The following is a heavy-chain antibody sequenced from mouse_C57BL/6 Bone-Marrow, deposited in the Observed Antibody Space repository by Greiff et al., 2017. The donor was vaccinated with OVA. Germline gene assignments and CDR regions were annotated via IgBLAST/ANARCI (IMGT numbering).Heavy chain of an antibody. Sequence: QVQLQQPGAELVKPGASVKLSCKASGYTFTSYWMHWVKQRPGQGLEWIGMIHPNSGSTNYNEKFKSKATLTVDKSSSTAYMQLSSLTSEDSAVYYCARYRVITTVSFDYWGQGTTLTVSS. D-gene: IGHD1-1*01. J-gene: IGHJ2*01. CDR1: GYTFTSYW. CDR3: ARYRVITTVSFDY. CDR2: IHPNSGST. V-gene: IGHV1-64*01.